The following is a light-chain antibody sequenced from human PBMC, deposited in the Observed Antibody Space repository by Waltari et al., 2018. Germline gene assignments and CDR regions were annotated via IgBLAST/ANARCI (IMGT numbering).Light chain of an antibody. CDR3: MQALRLYT. Sequence: EIVLTQTPLSLSVTPGQPASISCKSSESLIHTDGKTYFYWFLHKPGQSPQLLIYAVSRRFSGVPDRFSGSGSGTDFTLKISRVEAEDVGVYYCMQALRLYTFGQGTKLEIK. CDR2: AVS. CDR1: ESLIHTDGKTY. V-gene: IGKV2-29*02. J-gene: IGKJ2*01.